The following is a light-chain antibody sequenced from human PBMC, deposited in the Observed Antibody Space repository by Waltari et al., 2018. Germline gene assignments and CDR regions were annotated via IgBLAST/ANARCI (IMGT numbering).Light chain of an antibody. V-gene: IGKV3-11*01. Sequence: VFTHSPATLSFSPGDRATLSCRASQSVSSFLAWYQQKPGQAPRLLIYDASNRATGVPARFSGSGSGTDFTLTISSLEPEDFAVYYCQQHSNWPPLTFGGGTKVEIK. J-gene: IGKJ4*01. CDR2: DAS. CDR3: QQHSNWPPLT. CDR1: QSVSSF.